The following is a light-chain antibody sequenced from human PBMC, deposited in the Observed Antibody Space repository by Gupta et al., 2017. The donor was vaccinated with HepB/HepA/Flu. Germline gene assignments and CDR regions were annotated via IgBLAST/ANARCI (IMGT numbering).Light chain of an antibody. V-gene: IGKV1-39*01. CDR3: QQSYSGWT. CDR1: QGVSTY. CDR2: AAS. Sequence: DIQMTQSPSSLSASVGDKVTITCRASQGVSTYLNWYQQKTGRVPNLLIYAASSLQSGVPSRFSGDRSGTEYTLTISNLQPEDSATYYCQQSYSGWTFGQGTKVEIK. J-gene: IGKJ1*01.